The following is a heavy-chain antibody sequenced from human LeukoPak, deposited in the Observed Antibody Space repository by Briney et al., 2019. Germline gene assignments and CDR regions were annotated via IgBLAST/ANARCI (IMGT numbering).Heavy chain of an antibody. CDR1: GYTFTGYY. Sequence: ASVKVSCKASGYTFTGYYMHWVRQAPGQGLEWMGWIKPDSGGTNYAQKFQGRVTMTRDTSISTAYMELRSLRSDDTAVYYCARAIGGYFDYWGQGTLVTVSS. D-gene: IGHD3-22*01. J-gene: IGHJ4*02. CDR2: IKPDSGGT. V-gene: IGHV1-2*02. CDR3: ARAIGGYFDY.